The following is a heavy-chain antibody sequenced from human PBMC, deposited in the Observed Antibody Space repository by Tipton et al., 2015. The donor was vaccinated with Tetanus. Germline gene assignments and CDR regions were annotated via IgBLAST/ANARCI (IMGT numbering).Heavy chain of an antibody. CDR1: GVSLSRGGFY. CDR3: ARDQGRGGRGLDLFAS. CDR2: IYFSGCT. V-gene: IGHV4-31*03. D-gene: IGHD3-10*01. J-gene: IGHJ4*02. Sequence: LRLSCTVSGVSLSRGGFYWTWIRQNTGKGLVWFGDIYFSGCTYYNPSLKSRVTISVDTSKHQLSLRLNSATAAGTDVYYCARDQGRGGRGLDLFASWGQGTLVSVPS.